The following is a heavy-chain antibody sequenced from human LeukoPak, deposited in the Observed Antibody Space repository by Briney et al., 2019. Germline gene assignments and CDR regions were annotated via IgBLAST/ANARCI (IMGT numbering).Heavy chain of an antibody. CDR2: IKKDGNEA. V-gene: IGHV3-7*01. D-gene: IGHD3-22*01. CDR3: MGGHGWLPEN. Sequence: GGSLRLSCAGSGFTFSSYWMNWVRQAPGKGLVWVAIIKKDGNEAFYVDSVKGRLTISRDNVENSLYLQMNSLRVEDTAVYYCMGGHGWLPENWGQGTLVTVSS. J-gene: IGHJ4*02. CDR1: GFTFSSYW.